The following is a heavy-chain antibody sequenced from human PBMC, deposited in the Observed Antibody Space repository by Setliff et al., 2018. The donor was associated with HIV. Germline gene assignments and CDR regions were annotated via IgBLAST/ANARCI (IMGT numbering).Heavy chain of an antibody. CDR2: IYPGDT. V-gene: IGHV5-51*03. Sequence: GASVKISCKASGYTFTNYWIGWVRQMPGKGLELMGMIYPGDTRYSPSLQGQVTISADNFITTAYLQWSSLKASDTAMYYCARGTTSSIYFDYWGEGTLVTVSS. CDR3: ARGTTSSIYFDY. D-gene: IGHD1-1*01. J-gene: IGHJ4*02. CDR1: GYTFTNYW.